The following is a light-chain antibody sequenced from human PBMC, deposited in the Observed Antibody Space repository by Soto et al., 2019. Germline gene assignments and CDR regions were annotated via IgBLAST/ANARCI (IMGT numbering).Light chain of an antibody. CDR3: SSFTSSTTLV. J-gene: IGLJ2*01. CDR1: SSDVGGYNR. CDR2: EVT. V-gene: IGLV2-18*02. Sequence: QSALTQPPSMSGSPGQSVTISCTGTSSDVGGYNRVSWYQQPPGTAPKLIIYEVTNRPSGVPHRFSGSKSGNTASLIISGLQAEDEADYYCSSFTSSTTLVFGGGTKLTVL.